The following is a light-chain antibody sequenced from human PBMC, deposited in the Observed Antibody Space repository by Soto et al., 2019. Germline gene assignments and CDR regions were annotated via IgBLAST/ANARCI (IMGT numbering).Light chain of an antibody. CDR2: AAS. CDR1: QSISRD. J-gene: IGKJ4*01. V-gene: IGKV1-39*01. Sequence: DIQMTQSPSSLSASVGDRVTITCRASQSISRDLNWFQQKPGKAPKFLIYAASTLQSGVPSRFSGGGSGTDFTLTISSLQPEDFATYFCQQTYRIPLTFGGGTKVETK. CDR3: QQTYRIPLT.